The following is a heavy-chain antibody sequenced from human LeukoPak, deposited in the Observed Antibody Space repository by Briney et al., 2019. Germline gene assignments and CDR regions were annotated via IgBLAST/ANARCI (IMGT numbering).Heavy chain of an antibody. J-gene: IGHJ3*02. Sequence: GGSLRLSCAASGFTFSNYAMTWVRQAPGKGLDWVSGISASGGTTYYADSVKGRFTISRDNSKNTLYLQMNSLGAEDTAVYYCAKRPRDTSGYYLGAFDIWGQGTMVAVSS. CDR3: AKRPRDTSGYYLGAFDI. D-gene: IGHD3-22*01. CDR1: GFTFSNYA. CDR2: ISASGGTT. V-gene: IGHV3-23*01.